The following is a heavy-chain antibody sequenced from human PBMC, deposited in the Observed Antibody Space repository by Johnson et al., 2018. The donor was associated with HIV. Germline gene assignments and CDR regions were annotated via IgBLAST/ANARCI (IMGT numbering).Heavy chain of an antibody. CDR1: GFTVSSNY. J-gene: IGHJ3*02. CDR3: ARRGGSGWSAFDI. V-gene: IGHV3-66*01. Sequence: VQLVESGGGLVQPGGSLRLSCAASGFTVSSNYMSWVRQAPGKGLEWVSVIYSGGSPYYADSVKGRFTISRDNSKNTVFLQMNSLRAEDTALYYCARRGGSGWSAFDIWGQGTIVTVSS. D-gene: IGHD6-19*01. CDR2: IYSGGSP.